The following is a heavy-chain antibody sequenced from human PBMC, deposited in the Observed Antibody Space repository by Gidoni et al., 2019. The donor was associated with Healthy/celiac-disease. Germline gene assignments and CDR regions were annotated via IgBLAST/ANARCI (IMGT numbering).Heavy chain of an antibody. J-gene: IGHJ3*02. D-gene: IGHD2-2*03. Sequence: EVQLVESGGGLVKPGGSLRLSCAASGFTFSSYSMNWVRQAPGKGLEWVSSISSSSSYIYYADSVKGRFTISRDNAKNSLYLQMNSLRAEDTAVYYCARDRDGYCSSTSCFYDAFDIWGQGTMVTVSS. CDR3: ARDRDGYCSSTSCFYDAFDI. CDR1: GFTFSSYS. CDR2: ISSSSSYI. V-gene: IGHV3-21*01.